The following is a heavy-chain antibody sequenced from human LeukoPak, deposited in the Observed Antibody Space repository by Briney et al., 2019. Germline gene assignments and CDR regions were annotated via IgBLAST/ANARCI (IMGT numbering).Heavy chain of an antibody. CDR3: ARGRGSSSGSYGY. D-gene: IGHD1-26*01. CDR2: IYYSGTT. CDR1: GGSISPYY. Sequence: PSETLSLTCTVSGGSISPYYWSWIGQRPGKGLQWIGHIYYSGTTSYNPSLKSRVTISLDTSKNQFSLKLTSVTAADTAVYYCARGRGSSSGSYGYWGQGTLVTVSS. V-gene: IGHV4-59*01. J-gene: IGHJ4*02.